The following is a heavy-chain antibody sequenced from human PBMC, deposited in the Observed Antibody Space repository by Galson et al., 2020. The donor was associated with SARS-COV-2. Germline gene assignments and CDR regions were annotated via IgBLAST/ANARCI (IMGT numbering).Heavy chain of an antibody. V-gene: IGHV3-43D*04. CDR1: GFTFDDYA. J-gene: IGHJ4*02. CDR3: AKDQRAAPQGIDY. CDR2: ISWDGGST. Sequence: GGSLRLSCAASGFTFDDYAMHWVSQAPGKGLEWVSLISWDGGSTDYADSVKGRFTISRDNSKNSLYLQMNSLRDEDTALYYCAKDQRAAPQGIDYWGQGTLVTVSS. D-gene: IGHD6-13*01.